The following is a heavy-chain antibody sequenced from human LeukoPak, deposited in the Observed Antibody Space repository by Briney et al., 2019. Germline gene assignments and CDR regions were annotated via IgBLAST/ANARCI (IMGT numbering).Heavy chain of an antibody. J-gene: IGHJ4*02. V-gene: IGHV3-53*01. CDR3: ARDRVNWNDVGGLFDY. CDR1: GFSVSTNY. D-gene: IGHD1-1*01. CDR2: MYSGGNA. Sequence: PGGSLRLSCAASGFSVSTNYMSWVRQAPGKGLDLVSLMYSGGNANYADSVKGRFTIARDDSKNTLYLQMNSLSDEDTAVYYCARDRVNWNDVGGLFDYWGQGPLVTVSS.